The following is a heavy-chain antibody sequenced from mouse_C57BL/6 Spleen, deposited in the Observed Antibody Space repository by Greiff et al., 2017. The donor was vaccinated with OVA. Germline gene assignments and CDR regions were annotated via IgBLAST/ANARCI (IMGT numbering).Heavy chain of an antibody. D-gene: IGHD2-3*01. CDR3: ARDDYDGYFMDY. CDR1: GFTFSDFY. J-gene: IGHJ4*01. Sequence: EVQLMESGGGLVQSGRSLRLSCATSGFTFSDFYMEWVRQAPGKGLEWIAASRNKANDYTTEYSASVKGRFIVSRDTSQSILYLQMNALRAEDTAIYYCARDDYDGYFMDYWGQGTSVTVSS. CDR2: SRNKANDYTT. V-gene: IGHV7-1*01.